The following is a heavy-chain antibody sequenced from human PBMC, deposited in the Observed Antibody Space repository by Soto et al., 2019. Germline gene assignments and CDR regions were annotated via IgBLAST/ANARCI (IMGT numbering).Heavy chain of an antibody. CDR1: GFTFSSYA. J-gene: IGHJ3*02. D-gene: IGHD2-15*01. CDR2: SSGSGGST. Sequence: PGGSLRLSCAASGFTFSSYAMSWVRQAPGKGLEWVSASSGSGGSTYYADSVKGRFTISRDNAKNTLYLQMNSLRAEDTAVYYCARVRRAGPHPTPDAFDIWGQGTMVTVSS. CDR3: ARVRRAGPHPTPDAFDI. V-gene: IGHV3-23*01.